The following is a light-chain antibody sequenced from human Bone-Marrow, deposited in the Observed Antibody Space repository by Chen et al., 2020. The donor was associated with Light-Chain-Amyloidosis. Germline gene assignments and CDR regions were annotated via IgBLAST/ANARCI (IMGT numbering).Light chain of an antibody. CDR1: SSDVGGDNH. V-gene: IGLV2-14*01. CDR3: SSYTITNTLV. J-gene: IGLJ1*01. CDR2: ELT. Sequence: QSALTQPASVSGSPGQSITISCTGTSSDVGGDNHVSWYQQHPDKAPKLMIYELTTRPSWVPYRFSGSKSDNTASLTISGLQTEDEADYFCSSYTITNTLVFGSGTRVTVL.